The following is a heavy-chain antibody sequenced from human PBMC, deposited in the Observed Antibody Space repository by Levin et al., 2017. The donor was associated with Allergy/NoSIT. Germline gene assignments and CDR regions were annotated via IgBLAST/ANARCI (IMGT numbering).Heavy chain of an antibody. CDR3: ARESGSGQRSFDY. CDR2: IYASGSP. J-gene: IGHJ4*02. CDR1: GGSMSYDY. D-gene: IGHD6-19*01. Sequence: SQTLSLTCTVSGGSMSYDYWSCIRQPAGKGLEWIGRIYASGSPNYSPSLKSRVTMSIDTSKNQFSLKLNSVTAADTAVYYCARESGSGQRSFDYWGQGTLVTVSS. V-gene: IGHV4-4*07.